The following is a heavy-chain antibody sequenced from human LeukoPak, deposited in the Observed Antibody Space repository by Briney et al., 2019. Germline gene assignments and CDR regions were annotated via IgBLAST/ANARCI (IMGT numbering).Heavy chain of an antibody. J-gene: IGHJ4*02. Sequence: SVTVSCKASGGTFSSYAISWVRQAPGPGLEWMGVIIPIFGTANYAQRFQGRVTITADKSTSTAYMELSSLRSEDTAVYYCARTVANSGYDLASLGYWGQGTLVTVSS. CDR1: GGTFSSYA. D-gene: IGHD5-12*01. CDR3: ARTVANSGYDLASLGY. CDR2: IIPIFGTA. V-gene: IGHV1-69*06.